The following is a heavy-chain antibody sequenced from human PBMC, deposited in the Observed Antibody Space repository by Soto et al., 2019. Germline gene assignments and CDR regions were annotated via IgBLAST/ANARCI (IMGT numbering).Heavy chain of an antibody. V-gene: IGHV1-3*01. D-gene: IGHD6-13*01. Sequence: ASVKVSCKASGYTFTSYGIHWVRQAPGQRLEWVGWINAANGDTKYSPKFQGRVTITRDTSASTAYMELSSLRSEDTAVYYCVRRHVSATGIDWFDPWGQGTLVTVSS. CDR3: VRRHVSATGIDWFDP. CDR2: INAANGDT. CDR1: GYTFTSYG. J-gene: IGHJ5*02.